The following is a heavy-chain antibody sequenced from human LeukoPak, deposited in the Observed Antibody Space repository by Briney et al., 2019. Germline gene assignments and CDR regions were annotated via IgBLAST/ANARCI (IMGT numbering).Heavy chain of an antibody. CDR3: ARDAAHYAGVYDY. CDR1: GAAITSAC. V-gene: IGHV4-59*13. Sequence: SETLSLTCSVSGAAITSACWSWIRQSPGKGLEWIGSGYYSGVTNYSPSLKSRVTIAVDTSKNHCSLEVTSVTAADTAVYYCARDAAHYAGVYDYWGRGILVTVSS. D-gene: IGHD3-16*01. J-gene: IGHJ4*02. CDR2: GYYSGVT.